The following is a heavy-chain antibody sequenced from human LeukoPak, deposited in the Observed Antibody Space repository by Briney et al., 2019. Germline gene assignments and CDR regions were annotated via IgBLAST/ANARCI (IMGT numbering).Heavy chain of an antibody. D-gene: IGHD3-10*01. CDR1: GYGFITFG. V-gene: IGHV1-18*01. CDR3: ARFQASEFRGFDH. J-gene: IGHJ4*02. CDR2: INPYNGNR. Sequence: ASVKVSCKTSGYGFITFGINWVRQAPGQGLEWMGWINPYNGNRYYAKKFQDRFNMTTDTSTSTVYLELQTLTSDDTAIYYCARFQASEFRGFDHWGQGTLITVSS.